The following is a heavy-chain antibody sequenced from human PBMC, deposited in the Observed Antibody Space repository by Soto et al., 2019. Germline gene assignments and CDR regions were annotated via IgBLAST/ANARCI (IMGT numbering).Heavy chain of an antibody. Sequence: PGGSLRLSCAASGFTFSSYGMHWVRQAPGKGLEWVAVIWYDGSNKYYADSVKGRFTISRDNSKNTLYLQMNSLRAEDTAVYYCAREYYYGSGSYYTLHNYYYYGMDVWGQGTTVTVSS. CDR3: AREYYYGSGSYYTLHNYYYYGMDV. CDR2: IWYDGSNK. J-gene: IGHJ6*02. V-gene: IGHV3-33*01. CDR1: GFTFSSYG. D-gene: IGHD3-10*01.